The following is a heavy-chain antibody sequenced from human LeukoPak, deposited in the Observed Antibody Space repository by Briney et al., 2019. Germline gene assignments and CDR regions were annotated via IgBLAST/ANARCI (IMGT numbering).Heavy chain of an antibody. CDR2: MSGSGGRT. CDR1: GFIFNNYV. D-gene: IGHD3-10*01. J-gene: IGHJ6*02. V-gene: IGHV3-23*01. Sequence: PGGSLRLSCAASGFIFNNYVMSWVRQAPGKGLEWVSSMSGSGGRTYYADSVKGRFTISRDTSKNTLYLQMNSLRVEDTAAYYCAKEVSMVRGYYYGMDAWGQGTTVTVSS. CDR3: AKEVSMVRGYYYGMDA.